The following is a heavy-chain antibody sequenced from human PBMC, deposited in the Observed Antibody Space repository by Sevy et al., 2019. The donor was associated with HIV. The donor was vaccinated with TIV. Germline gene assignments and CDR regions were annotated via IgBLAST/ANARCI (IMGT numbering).Heavy chain of an antibody. Sequence: GGSLRLSCVASGFSFIHENMNWVRQAPGKGLEWLSYISTSGSTIYQADSVKGRFTISRDNAKNSLFLQMNSLRVEDTAIYYCVRDWDYKFSYGDSDPAVDCWGQGTLVTVSS. CDR1: GFSFIHEN. V-gene: IGHV3-48*04. CDR2: ISTSGSTI. D-gene: IGHD2-21*02. CDR3: VRDWDYKFSYGDSDPAVDC. J-gene: IGHJ4*02.